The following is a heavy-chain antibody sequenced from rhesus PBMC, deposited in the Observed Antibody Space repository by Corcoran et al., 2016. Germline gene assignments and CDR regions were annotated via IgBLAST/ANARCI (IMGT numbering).Heavy chain of an antibody. CDR3: ARDGGYSGSVGY. CDR1: GGSISSSY. CDR2: INGIGRRT. V-gene: IGHV4-169*02. Sequence: QLQLQESGPGLVKPSETLSVTCAVSGGSISSSYWSWIRQAPRKGLERIGYINGIGRRTNYNPSLKSRITLSVATSKNQFSLKLSSVAAADAAVYYCARDGGYSGSVGYWGQGVLVTVSS. J-gene: IGHJ4*01. D-gene: IGHD6-25*01.